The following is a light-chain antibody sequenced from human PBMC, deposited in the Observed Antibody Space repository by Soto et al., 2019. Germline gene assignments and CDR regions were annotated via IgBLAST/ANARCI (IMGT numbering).Light chain of an antibody. Sequence: EIVMTQSPATLSVSPGERATLSCRASQSVSGNLAWYQQKPGQAPRLLIYAASTRDTGIPARFSGSGSGTECTLTISRLQSEDFAVYYCQQYNNWPPITFGPGTKVDIK. CDR1: QSVSGN. CDR3: QQYNNWPPIT. CDR2: AAS. J-gene: IGKJ3*01. V-gene: IGKV3-15*01.